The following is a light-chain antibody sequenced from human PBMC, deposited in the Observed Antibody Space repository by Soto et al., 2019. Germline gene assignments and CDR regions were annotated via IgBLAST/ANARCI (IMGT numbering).Light chain of an antibody. CDR1: QSVTSSY. Sequence: EIVLTQSPGTLSLSPGERATLSCRASQSVTSSYLAWYQQKPGQAPRLLIYAASSRATGIPDRFSGSGSGTDFTLTISRLEPEDFAVYYCQQYGSSLFTFGPGTRLEIK. V-gene: IGKV3-20*01. J-gene: IGKJ5*01. CDR2: AAS. CDR3: QQYGSSLFT.